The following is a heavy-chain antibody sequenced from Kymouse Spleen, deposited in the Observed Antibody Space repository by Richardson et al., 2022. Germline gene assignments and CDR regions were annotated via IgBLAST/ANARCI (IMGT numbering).Heavy chain of an antibody. D-gene: IGHD3-9*01. CDR3: ARLSILTGSYYGMDV. V-gene: IGHV4-39*01. J-gene: IGHJ6*02. Sequence: QLQLQESGPGLVKPSETLSLTCTVSGGSISSSSYYWGWIRQPPGKGLEWIGSIYYSGSTYYNPSLKSRVTISVDTSKNQFSLKLSSVTAADTAVYYCARLSILTGSYYGMDVWGQGTTVTVSS. CDR2: IYYSGST. CDR1: GGSISSSSYY.